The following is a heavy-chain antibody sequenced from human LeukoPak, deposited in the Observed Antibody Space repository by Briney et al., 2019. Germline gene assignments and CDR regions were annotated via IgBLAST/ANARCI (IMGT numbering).Heavy chain of an antibody. J-gene: IGHJ4*02. CDR3: ARVKIYNWNVAYFDY. CDR1: GYTFTSYD. CDR2: MNPNSGNT. V-gene: IGHV1-8*01. Sequence: ASVKVSCKASGYTFTSYDINWVRQATGQGLEWMGWMNPNSGNTGYAQKFQGRVTMTRNTSISTAYLELSSLRSEDTAVYYCARVKIYNWNVAYFDYWGQGTLVTVSS. D-gene: IGHD1-20*01.